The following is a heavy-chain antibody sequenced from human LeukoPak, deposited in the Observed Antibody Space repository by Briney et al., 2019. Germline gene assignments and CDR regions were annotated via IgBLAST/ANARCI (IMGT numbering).Heavy chain of an antibody. CDR2: INTDGSSI. D-gene: IGHD3-22*01. CDR1: EFTFSNYW. CDR3: ARHSSGADYYASSGFDY. V-gene: IGHV3-74*01. J-gene: IGHJ4*02. Sequence: GGSLRLSCAASEFTFSNYWMHWVRQAPGKGLVWVSRINTDGSSIRYADSVKGRFTISRDNAKNTLYLQMNSLRVEDTAVYYCARHSSGADYYASSGFDYWGQGILVTVSS.